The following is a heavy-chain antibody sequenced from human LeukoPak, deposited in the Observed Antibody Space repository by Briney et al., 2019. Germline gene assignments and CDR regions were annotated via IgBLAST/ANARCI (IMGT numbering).Heavy chain of an antibody. D-gene: IGHD2-15*01. CDR3: AREPDVCSVGGGSCYPEHFDY. J-gene: IGHJ4*02. CDR1: GFTFSSYE. CDR2: ISSSGSTI. V-gene: IGHV3-48*03. Sequence: GGSLRLSCAASGFTFSSYEMNWVRQAPGKGLEWVSYISSSGSTIYYADSVKGRFTISRDNAKNSLYLQMNSLRAEDTAVYYCAREPDVCSVGGGSCYPEHFDYWGQGTLVTVSS.